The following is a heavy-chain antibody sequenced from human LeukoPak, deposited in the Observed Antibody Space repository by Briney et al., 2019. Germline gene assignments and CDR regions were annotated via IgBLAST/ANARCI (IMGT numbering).Heavy chain of an antibody. CDR1: GFTFDDYT. Sequence: GGSLRLSCAASGFTFDDYTMHWVRQAPGQGLEWVSLISWNGGSTYYADSVKGRFTISRDNSKNSLYLQMNSLRTEDTALYYCAKDMGEPRYVMDVWGQGTTVTVSS. J-gene: IGHJ6*02. V-gene: IGHV3-43*01. CDR3: AKDMGEPRYVMDV. CDR2: ISWNGGST. D-gene: IGHD3-16*01.